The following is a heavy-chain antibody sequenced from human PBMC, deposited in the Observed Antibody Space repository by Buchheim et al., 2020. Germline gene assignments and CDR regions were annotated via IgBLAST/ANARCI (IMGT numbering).Heavy chain of an antibody. Sequence: VQLLESGGGLVQPGGSLRLSCAASGFTFSSYAMHWVRQAPGKGLEWVAVISYDGSNKYYADSVKGRFTISRDNSKNTLYLQMNSLRAEDTAVYYCAREKPHYYDSTENWFDPWGQGTL. D-gene: IGHD3-22*01. CDR2: ISYDGSNK. CDR3: AREKPHYYDSTENWFDP. J-gene: IGHJ5*02. V-gene: IGHV3-30-3*01. CDR1: GFTFSSYA.